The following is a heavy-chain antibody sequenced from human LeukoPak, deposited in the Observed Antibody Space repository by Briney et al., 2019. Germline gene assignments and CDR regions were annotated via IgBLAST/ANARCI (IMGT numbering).Heavy chain of an antibody. D-gene: IGHD2-2*01. CDR2: ISSSSSTI. Sequence: PGGSLRLSCAASGFTFSSYSMNWVRQAPGKGLEWVSYISSSSSTIYYADSVKGRFTISRDNSKNTLYLQMNSLRAEDTAVYYCAKDLVMRDIVVVPAEFDPWGQGTLVTVSS. CDR1: GFTFSSYS. V-gene: IGHV3-48*01. CDR3: AKDLVMRDIVVVPAEFDP. J-gene: IGHJ5*02.